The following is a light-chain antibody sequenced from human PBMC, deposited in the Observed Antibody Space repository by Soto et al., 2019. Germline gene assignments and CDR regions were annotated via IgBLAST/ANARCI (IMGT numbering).Light chain of an antibody. CDR2: LNSDGSH. J-gene: IGLJ1*01. CDR1: SGHSNYA. V-gene: IGLV4-69*02. CDR3: QTWVTGIRV. Sequence: QSVLTQSPSASASLGASVKLTCTLSSGHSNYAIAWHQQQPEKGPRYLMKLNSDGSHYKGDAIPDRFLGSSSGAERYLTISSLQSEDEADYYCQTWVTGIRVFGTGTKITVL.